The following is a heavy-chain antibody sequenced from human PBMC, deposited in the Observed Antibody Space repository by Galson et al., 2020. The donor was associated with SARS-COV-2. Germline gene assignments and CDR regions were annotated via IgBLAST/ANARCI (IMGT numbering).Heavy chain of an antibody. CDR2: IFSNDDK. J-gene: IGHJ4*02. Sequence: SGPTLVKPTQTLTLTCTFSGFSLSSSGVAVGWIRQPPGKALEWLAVIFSNDDKRYSPSLKSRLTITKDTSISQVVLTVTNLDPGDTATYYCAHSLGYSYSWGYFDYWGQGTLVTVSS. V-gene: IGHV2-5*01. D-gene: IGHD5-18*01. CDR1: GFSLSSSGVA. CDR3: AHSLGYSYSWGYFDY.